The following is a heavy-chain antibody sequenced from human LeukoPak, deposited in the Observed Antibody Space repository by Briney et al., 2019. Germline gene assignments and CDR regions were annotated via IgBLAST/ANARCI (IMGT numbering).Heavy chain of an antibody. CDR1: GFTFSSYS. Sequence: GGSLRLSCAASGFTFSSYSMNWVRQAPGKGLEWVSSISSSSSYIYYADSVKGRFTISRDNAKNSLYLQMNSLRAEDTAVYYCAKDAGRGYSYGGIDYWGQGTLVTVSS. CDR3: AKDAGRGYSYGGIDY. J-gene: IGHJ4*02. D-gene: IGHD5-18*01. V-gene: IGHV3-21*01. CDR2: ISSSSSYI.